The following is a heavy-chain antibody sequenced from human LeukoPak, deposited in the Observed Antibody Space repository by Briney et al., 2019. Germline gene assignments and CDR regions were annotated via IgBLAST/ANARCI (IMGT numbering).Heavy chain of an antibody. Sequence: SETLSLTCTVSGGSISSSSYYWGWIRQPPGKGLEWIGSIYYSGSTYYNPSLKSRVTISVDTSKNQFSLKLSSVTAADTAVFYCASYYEFWRNFDYWGQGTLVTVSS. V-gene: IGHV4-39*01. D-gene: IGHD3-3*01. CDR3: ASYYEFWRNFDY. CDR1: GGSISSSSYY. CDR2: IYYSGST. J-gene: IGHJ4*02.